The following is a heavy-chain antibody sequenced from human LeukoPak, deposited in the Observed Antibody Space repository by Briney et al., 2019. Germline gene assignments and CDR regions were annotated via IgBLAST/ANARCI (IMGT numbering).Heavy chain of an antibody. CDR3: ARGSVTIFGVVTDNWFDP. J-gene: IGHJ5*02. D-gene: IGHD3-3*01. V-gene: IGHV1-69*05. CDR2: IIPIFGTA. CDR1: GGTFSSYA. Sequence: GASVKVSCKASGGTFSSYAISWVRQAPGQGLEWMGGIIPIFGTANYAQKFQGRVMITTDESTGTAYMELSSLRSEDTAVYYCARGSVTIFGVVTDNWFDPWGQGTLVTVSS.